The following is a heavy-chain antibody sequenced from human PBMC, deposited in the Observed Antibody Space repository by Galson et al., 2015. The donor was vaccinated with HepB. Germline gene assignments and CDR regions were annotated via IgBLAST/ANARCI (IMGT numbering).Heavy chain of an antibody. CDR3: ARKGRVVPGLDS. CDR1: GYTFSSHA. Sequence: SVKVSCKASGYTFSSHAITWVRQAPGQGLEWMGWISSFNGKTEFAQGLQDRLTLTTDTPTSTAYMELTSLKSDDTAVYFCARKGRVVPGLDSWGQGTLVTVSS. D-gene: IGHD6-19*01. CDR2: ISSFNGKT. J-gene: IGHJ5*01. V-gene: IGHV1-18*04.